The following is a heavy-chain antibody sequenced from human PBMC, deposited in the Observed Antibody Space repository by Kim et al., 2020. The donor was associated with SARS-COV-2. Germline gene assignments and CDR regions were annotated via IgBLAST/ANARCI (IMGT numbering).Heavy chain of an antibody. CDR3: ARAIIWYYYYMDV. J-gene: IGHJ6*03. Sequence: TYATGFTGRFVFSLDHSVSTAYLQISSLKAEDTAVYYCARAIIWYYYYMDVWGKGTTVTVSS. V-gene: IGHV7-4-1*02.